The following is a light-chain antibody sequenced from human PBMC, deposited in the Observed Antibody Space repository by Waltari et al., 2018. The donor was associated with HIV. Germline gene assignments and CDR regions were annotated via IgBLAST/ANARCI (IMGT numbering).Light chain of an antibody. J-gene: IGLJ3*02. V-gene: IGLV1-51*01. Sequence: QSVLTQPPSVSAAPGQKVTISCSGSSSNIGNNYVSWYNQLPGTASKLLICEKEQRPSGIPDLFSGSTAGTSATLGLTGRQTGDEADYDCGTWDSSLSTGMFGGGTKLTVL. CDR2: EKE. CDR3: GTWDSSLSTGM. CDR1: SSNIGNNY.